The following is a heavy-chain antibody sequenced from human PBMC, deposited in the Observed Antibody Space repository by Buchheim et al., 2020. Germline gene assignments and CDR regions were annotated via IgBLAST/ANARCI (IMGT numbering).Heavy chain of an antibody. Sequence: EVQLLESGGGLVQPGGSLRLSCAASGFTFSSYAMSWVRQAPGKGLEWVSAISGSGGSTYYADSVKGRFTISRDNSKNTLYLQMNSLRAEDTAVYYCAKIGLGFGFWSGYPNNFDYWGQGTL. V-gene: IGHV3-23*01. CDR3: AKIGLGFGFWSGYPNNFDY. J-gene: IGHJ4*02. D-gene: IGHD3-3*01. CDR2: ISGSGGST. CDR1: GFTFSSYA.